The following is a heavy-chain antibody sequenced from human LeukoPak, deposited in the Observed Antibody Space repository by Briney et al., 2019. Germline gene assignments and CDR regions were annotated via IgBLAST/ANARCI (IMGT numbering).Heavy chain of an antibody. V-gene: IGHV3-30*02. Sequence: HSGGSLRLSCAASGFTFRNYGMHWVRQATGKGLEWVSFIWSDGHNRFYADSVKGRFTISRDNSKNMLYLQMDALRAEDTALYFCAKDPGASVSGFHMDVWGKGTTVIVSS. CDR2: IWSDGHNR. CDR1: GFTFRNYG. CDR3: AKDPGASVSGFHMDV. D-gene: IGHD2-8*02. J-gene: IGHJ6*03.